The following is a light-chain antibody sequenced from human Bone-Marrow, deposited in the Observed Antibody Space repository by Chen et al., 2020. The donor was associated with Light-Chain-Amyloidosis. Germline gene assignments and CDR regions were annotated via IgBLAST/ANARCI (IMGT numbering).Light chain of an antibody. CDR2: DVS. Sequence: QSALTQPASVSGSPGQSITIFCTGTSSDVGGYHYVSWYQQHPGKAPKLLIYDVSNRPSGVSNRFSGSKSGNAASLTISGLQAEEEADYYCSSYTSSSTGIFGSGTKVTVL. V-gene: IGLV2-14*01. CDR1: SSDVGGYHY. CDR3: SSYTSSSTGI. J-gene: IGLJ1*01.